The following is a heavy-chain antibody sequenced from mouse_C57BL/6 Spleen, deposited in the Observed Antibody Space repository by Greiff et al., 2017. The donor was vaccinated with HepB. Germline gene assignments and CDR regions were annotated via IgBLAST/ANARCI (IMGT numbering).Heavy chain of an antibody. CDR1: GYSITSGYY. Sequence: DVQLQESGPGLVKPSQSLSLTCSVTGYSITSGYYWNWIRQFPGNKLEWMGYISYDGSNNYNPSLKNRISITRDTSKNQFFLKLNSVTTEDTATYYCAREDYGYDHYYAMDYWGQGTSVTVSS. CDR3: AREDYGYDHYYAMDY. V-gene: IGHV3-6*01. J-gene: IGHJ4*01. CDR2: ISYDGSN. D-gene: IGHD2-2*01.